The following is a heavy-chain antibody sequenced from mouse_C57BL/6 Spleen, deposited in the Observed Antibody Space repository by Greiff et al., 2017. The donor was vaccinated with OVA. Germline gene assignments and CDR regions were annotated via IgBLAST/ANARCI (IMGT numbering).Heavy chain of an antibody. V-gene: IGHV5-9-1*02. D-gene: IGHD1-1*01. CDR1: GFTFSSYA. CDR2: ISSGGDYI. Sequence: EVKLMESGEGLVKPGGSLKLSCAASGFTFSSYAMSWVRQTPEKRLEWVAYISSGGDYIYYADTVKGRFTISRDNARNTLYLQMSSLKSEDTAMYYCTRVLLRFYFDYWGQGTTLTVSS. CDR3: TRVLLRFYFDY. J-gene: IGHJ2*01.